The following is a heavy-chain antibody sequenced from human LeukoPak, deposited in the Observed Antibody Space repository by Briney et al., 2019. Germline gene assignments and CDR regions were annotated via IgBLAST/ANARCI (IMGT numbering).Heavy chain of an antibody. CDR2: TYYRSKWYN. Sequence: SQTLSLTCAISGDSVSSNSGAWNWIRQSPSRGLEWLGRTYYRSKWYNDYPVSVKSRITINPDTSRNQFTLQLNSVTPEDTALYYCARDQPWTNCFDIWGQGTMVTVSS. J-gene: IGHJ3*02. V-gene: IGHV6-1*01. CDR3: ARDQPWTNCFDI. D-gene: IGHD2-8*01. CDR1: GDSVSSNSGA.